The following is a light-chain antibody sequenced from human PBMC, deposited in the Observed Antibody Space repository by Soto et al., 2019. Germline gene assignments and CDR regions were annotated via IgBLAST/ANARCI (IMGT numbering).Light chain of an antibody. CDR1: QSISSW. CDR3: QQYNDSFPYT. V-gene: IGKV1-5*03. CDR2: GAS. J-gene: IGKJ2*01. Sequence: DIEMTQSPATLSVSAGDRATITCRASQSISSWLAWYQQKPGAAPKLLIYGASTLERGIPSRFSGSRSGTEFTLTVSSLQSDDFATYYCQQYNDSFPYTFGQGTKLEIK.